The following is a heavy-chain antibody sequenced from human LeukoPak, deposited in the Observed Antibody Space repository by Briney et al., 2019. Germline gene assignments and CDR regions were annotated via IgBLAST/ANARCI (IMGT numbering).Heavy chain of an antibody. CDR2: ISSYI. CDR3: ARARPIDC. Sequence: GGSLRPSCAVSGFTLSRYSMNWVRQAPGKGLEWVSSISSYISYADSVKGRFTISRDNAKNSLYLQMNSLRAEDTAVYYCARARPIDCWGQGTLVTVSS. CDR1: GFTLSRYS. D-gene: IGHD2-21*01. V-gene: IGHV3-21*01. J-gene: IGHJ1*01.